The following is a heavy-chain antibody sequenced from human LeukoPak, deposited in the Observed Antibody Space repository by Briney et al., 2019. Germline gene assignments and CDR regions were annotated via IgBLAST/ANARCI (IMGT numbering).Heavy chain of an antibody. V-gene: IGHV1-69*04. Sequence: SVKVSCKASGSNFDRYGVSWVRQAPGQGLEWMGRIIPLVEEVMYSHKFQDRITLSADRFTSEAYMEVRRLRPEDTAVYFCARDMCPPGVLVTADYGLDVWGQGTTVTVSS. D-gene: IGHD2-21*02. CDR2: IIPLVEEV. CDR3: ARDMCPPGVLVTADYGLDV. CDR1: GSNFDRYG. J-gene: IGHJ6*02.